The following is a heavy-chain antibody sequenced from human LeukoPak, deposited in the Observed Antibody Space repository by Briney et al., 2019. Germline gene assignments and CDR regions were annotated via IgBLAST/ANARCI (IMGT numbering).Heavy chain of an antibody. CDR3: ARGGAMTPPRRRSIWFDP. J-gene: IGHJ5*02. Sequence: GASVKVSCKASGYTFTGYYMHWVRQAPGQGLEWMGWINPNSGGTNYAQKFQGRVTMTRNTSISTAYMELSSLRSEDTAVYYCARGGAMTPPRRRSIWFDPWGQGTLVTVSS. CDR1: GYTFTGYY. D-gene: IGHD2-2*01. V-gene: IGHV1-2*02. CDR2: INPNSGGT.